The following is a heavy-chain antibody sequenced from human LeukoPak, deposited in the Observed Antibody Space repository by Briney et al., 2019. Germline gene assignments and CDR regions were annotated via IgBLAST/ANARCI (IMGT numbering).Heavy chain of an antibody. J-gene: IGHJ5*02. CDR2: ISGSGGST. CDR3: WVMVRGVPNWFDP. V-gene: IGHV3-23*01. Sequence: GGSLRLSCAASGFTFSSYGMSWVRQAPGKGLEWVSAISGSGGSTYYADSVKGRFTISRDNSKNTLYLQMNSLRAEDTAVYYCWVMVRGVPNWFDPWGQGTLVTVSS. D-gene: IGHD3-10*01. CDR1: GFTFSSYG.